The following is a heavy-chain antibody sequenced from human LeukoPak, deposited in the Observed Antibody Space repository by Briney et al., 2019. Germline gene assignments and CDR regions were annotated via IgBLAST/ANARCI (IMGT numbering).Heavy chain of an antibody. CDR2: IGTTGDT. J-gene: IGHJ3*02. CDR1: GFALSNFD. CDR3: ARVGSWSAFDI. D-gene: IGHD3-10*01. Sequence: GGSLRLSCAASGFALSNFDMHWVRQATGKGLEWVSSIGTTGDTYYRGSVKGRFTISREDAKNSMYLQMNSLRAGDTALYYCARVGSWSAFDIWGQGTMVTVSS. V-gene: IGHV3-13*04.